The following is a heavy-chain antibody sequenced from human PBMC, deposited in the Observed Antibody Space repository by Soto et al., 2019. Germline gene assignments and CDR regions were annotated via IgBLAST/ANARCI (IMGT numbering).Heavy chain of an antibody. Sequence: EVQLVESGGGLVQPGRSLRLSCAASGFTFDDYAMHWVRQAPGKGLEWVSGISWNSGSIGYEGSVKGRFTNFRDNAKNSLYLKMNSLGAEDTGFYYCAKGPPGDMISFGGVISWGQGTLVTVSS. CDR1: GFTFDDYA. J-gene: IGHJ5*02. D-gene: IGHD3-16*02. CDR3: AKGPPGDMISFGGVIS. CDR2: ISWNSGSI. V-gene: IGHV3-9*01.